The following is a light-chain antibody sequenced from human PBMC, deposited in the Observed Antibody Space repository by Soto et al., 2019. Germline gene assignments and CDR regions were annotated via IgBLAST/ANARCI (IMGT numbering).Light chain of an antibody. V-gene: IGKV3-20*01. CDR1: QSVSSSS. J-gene: IGKJ1*01. CDR2: GAS. CDR3: KQYRSSPRP. Sequence: EIVLTQSPGTLSLSPGERATLSCRASQSVSSSSLAWYQQKRGQAPRLLIHGASSRATGIPDRFSGSGSGTDFTLTISRRAPPDSAVSHCKQYRSSPRPFGQESKVYIK.